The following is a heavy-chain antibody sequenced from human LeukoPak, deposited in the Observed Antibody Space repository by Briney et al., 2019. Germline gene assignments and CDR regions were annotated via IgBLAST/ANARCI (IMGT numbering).Heavy chain of an antibody. J-gene: IGHJ4*02. D-gene: IGHD3-10*01. Sequence: GGSLRLSCAASGXTFSDYSMNWVRQAPGKGLEWVSYISSSTGTIHYADSVKGRFIISRHNAKNSLFLQMNSLRDEDTAVYHCAKISSGSYGYFDYWGQGTLVTVSS. CDR1: GXTFSDYS. CDR2: ISSSTGTI. CDR3: AKISSGSYGYFDY. V-gene: IGHV3-48*02.